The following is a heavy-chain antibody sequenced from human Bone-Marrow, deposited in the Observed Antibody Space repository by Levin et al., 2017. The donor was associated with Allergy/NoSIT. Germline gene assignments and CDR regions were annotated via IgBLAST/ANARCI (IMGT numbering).Heavy chain of an antibody. V-gene: IGHV3-49*03. CDR2: IRSKAYGGTT. CDR1: GFTFGDYA. CDR3: TRDLYGSGRFDY. J-gene: IGHJ4*02. Sequence: GESLKISCTASGFTFGDYAMSWFRQAPGKGLEWVGFIRSKAYGGTTEYAASVKGRFTISRDDSKSIAYLQMNSLKTEDTAVYYCTRDLYGSGRFDYWGQGTLVTVSS. D-gene: IGHD3-10*01.